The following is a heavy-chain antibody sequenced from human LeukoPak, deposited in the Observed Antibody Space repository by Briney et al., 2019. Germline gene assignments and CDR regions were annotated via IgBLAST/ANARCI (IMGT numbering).Heavy chain of an antibody. J-gene: IGHJ4*02. V-gene: IGHV3-21*01. D-gene: IGHD3-22*01. CDR3: ARDPGYYDSSGYPYYFDY. CDR2: ISSSSSYI. Sequence: GGSLRLSCAASGXTFSSYSMNWVRQAPGKRQEWVSSISSSSSYIYYADSVKGRFTISRDNAKNSLYLQMNSLRAEDTAVYYCARDPGYYDSSGYPYYFDYWGQGTLVTVSS. CDR1: GXTFSSYS.